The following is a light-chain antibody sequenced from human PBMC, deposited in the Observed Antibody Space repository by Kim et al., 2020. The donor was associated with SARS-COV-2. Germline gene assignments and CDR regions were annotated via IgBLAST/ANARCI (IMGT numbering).Light chain of an antibody. CDR2: DVN. J-gene: IGLJ1*01. CDR1: SSDVGAYNY. V-gene: IGLV2-14*04. CDR3: ISYASTRSYV. Sequence: GQSITISCTGTSSDVGAYNYVSWYQQHPGKAPKLMIFDVNKRPSGLSDRFSGSKSGNTASLTISGLQAEDEADYHCISYASTRSYVFGTGTKVTVL.